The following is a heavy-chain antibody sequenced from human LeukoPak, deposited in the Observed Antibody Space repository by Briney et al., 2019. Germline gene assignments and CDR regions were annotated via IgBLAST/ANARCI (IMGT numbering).Heavy chain of an antibody. J-gene: IGHJ2*01. V-gene: IGHV3-9*01. D-gene: IGHD3-16*01. CDR1: GFTFADYT. Sequence: PGRSLRLSCAASGFTFADYTMHWVRQLPGMGLEWVSGITWNSDSTDYADSVKGRFTISRDNAKNSLYLEMNSLRYDDTALYYCAREAAWGNWYFDHWGRGTLVTVSS. CDR3: AREAAWGNWYFDH. CDR2: ITWNSDST.